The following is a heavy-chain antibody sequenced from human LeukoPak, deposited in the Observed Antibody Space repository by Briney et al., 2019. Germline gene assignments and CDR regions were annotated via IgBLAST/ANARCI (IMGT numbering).Heavy chain of an antibody. J-gene: IGHJ4*02. Sequence: PGGSLRLSCAASGFTYSSYAMSWVRQAPGKGREWVSAISGSGGSTYYADSVKGRFTISRDNSKNTLYLQMNSLRAEDTAVYYRAKDLEGYGSGSFDYWGQGTLVTVSS. CDR1: GFTYSSYA. CDR2: ISGSGGST. D-gene: IGHD3-10*01. V-gene: IGHV3-23*01. CDR3: AKDLEGYGSGSFDY.